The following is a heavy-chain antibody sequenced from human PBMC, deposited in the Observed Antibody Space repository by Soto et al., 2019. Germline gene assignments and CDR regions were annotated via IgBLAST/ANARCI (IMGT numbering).Heavy chain of an antibody. Sequence: GGSLRLSCAASDFSFSSYAMHWIRQAPGKGLEWLAVISFDGNIIQYADSVKGRFIISRDNSKNTLYLQMNSLRGDDTAVYYCARTFDTITYYFDYWGQDTLVTVSS. CDR2: ISFDGNII. CDR3: ARTFDTITYYFDY. CDR1: DFSFSSYA. V-gene: IGHV3-30-3*01. D-gene: IGHD3-9*01. J-gene: IGHJ4*02.